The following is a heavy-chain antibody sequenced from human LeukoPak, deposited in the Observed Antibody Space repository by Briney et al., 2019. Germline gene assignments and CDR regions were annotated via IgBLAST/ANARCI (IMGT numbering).Heavy chain of an antibody. D-gene: IGHD1-1*01. Sequence: SETLSLTCTVSGGSISSYYWSWIRQPPGKGLEWIGYIYYSGSTNYNPSLKSRVTISVDTSKNQFSLKLSSVTAADTAVYYCARSGRLAYYYYYYMDVWGKGTTVTISS. V-gene: IGHV4-59*08. CDR1: GGSISSYY. CDR3: ARSGRLAYYYYYYMDV. J-gene: IGHJ6*03. CDR2: IYYSGST.